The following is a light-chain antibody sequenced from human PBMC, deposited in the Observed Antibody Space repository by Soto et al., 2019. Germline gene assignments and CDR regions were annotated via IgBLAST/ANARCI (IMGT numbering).Light chain of an antibody. CDR3: QQLNSDWYA. J-gene: IGKJ2*01. Sequence: DIQLTQSPSFLSASVGDRVTITCRASQGISNYLAWYLQRPGKAPKLLIYGASTLQSGVPSRFSGSGSGTEFTLTISSLQPEDFGTYYCQQLNSDWYAFGQGTKLEI. CDR1: QGISNY. CDR2: GAS. V-gene: IGKV1-9*01.